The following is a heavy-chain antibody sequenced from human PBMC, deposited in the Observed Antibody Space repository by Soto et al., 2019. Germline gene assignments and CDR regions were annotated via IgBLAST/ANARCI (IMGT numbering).Heavy chain of an antibody. V-gene: IGHV1-69*13. Sequence: GASVKVSCKASGGTFSSYAISWVRQAPGQGLEWMGGIIPIFGTANYAQKFQGRVTITADESTSTAYMELSSLRSEDTAVYYCASNRPELNWFDPWGQGTLVNVSS. CDR1: GGTFSSYA. D-gene: IGHD1-7*01. CDR2: IIPIFGTA. CDR3: ASNRPELNWFDP. J-gene: IGHJ5*02.